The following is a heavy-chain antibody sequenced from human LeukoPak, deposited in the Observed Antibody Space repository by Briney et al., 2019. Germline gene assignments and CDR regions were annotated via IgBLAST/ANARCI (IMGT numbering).Heavy chain of an antibody. CDR1: GGSISSYY. CDR3: ARVGDSGYYFDY. D-gene: IGHD3-22*01. J-gene: IGHJ4*02. V-gene: IGHV4-59*01. CDR2: IYYSGST. Sequence: SETLSLTCTVSGGSISSYYWSWIRQPPGKGLEGIGYIYYSGSTNYNPSLKSRVTISVDTSKNQFSLKLSSVTAADTAVYYCARVGDSGYYFDYWGQGTLVTVSS.